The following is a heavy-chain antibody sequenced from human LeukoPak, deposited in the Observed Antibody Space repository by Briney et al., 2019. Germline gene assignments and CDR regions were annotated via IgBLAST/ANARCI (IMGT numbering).Heavy chain of an antibody. CDR3: ARAPVQYCGGDCDAFDI. CDR1: GFTFSSYW. Sequence: AGGSLRLSCAASGFTFSSYWMHWVRQAPGKGLVWVSRINSDGSSTTYADSVKGRFTISRDNAKNTLYLQMNSLRAGDTAVFYCARAPVQYCGGDCDAFDIWGQGTMVTVSS. J-gene: IGHJ3*02. D-gene: IGHD2-21*02. V-gene: IGHV3-74*01. CDR2: INSDGSST.